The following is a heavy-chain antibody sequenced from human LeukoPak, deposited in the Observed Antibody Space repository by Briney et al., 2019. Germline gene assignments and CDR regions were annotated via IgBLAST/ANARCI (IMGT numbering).Heavy chain of an antibody. D-gene: IGHD1-26*01. V-gene: IGHV3-53*01. J-gene: IGHJ3*02. CDR2: IYSGGTT. Sequence: GGSLRLSCAVSGFTVSSNYMSWVRQAPGKGLEWVSDIYSGGTTFYADSVKGRLIISRDSSKTTLFLQVNSLRAEDTAVYYCARDSSGSLHGAFDIWGRGTMVTVSS. CDR1: GFTVSSNY. CDR3: ARDSSGSLHGAFDI.